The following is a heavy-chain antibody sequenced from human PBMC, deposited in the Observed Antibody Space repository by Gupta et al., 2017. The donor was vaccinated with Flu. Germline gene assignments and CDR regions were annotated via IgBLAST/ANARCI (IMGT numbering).Heavy chain of an antibody. J-gene: IGHJ4*02. Sequence: EVQLVESGGGLANPGGSLTLSCPASGSPFSRYSMNWVRQAPGKGLEWVSSITTYSYIYYADSVKGRFTISRDNAKNSLYLQMNSLRAEDTAVYYCARARIVGRFDYWGQGTLVTVSS. V-gene: IGHV3-21*01. CDR2: ITTYSYI. CDR1: GSPFSRYS. CDR3: ARARIVGRFDY. D-gene: IGHD1-26*01.